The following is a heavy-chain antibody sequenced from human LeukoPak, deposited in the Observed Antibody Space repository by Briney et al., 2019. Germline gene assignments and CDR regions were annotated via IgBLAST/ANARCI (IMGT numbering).Heavy chain of an antibody. D-gene: IGHD3-10*01. CDR3: ARSLVRGVIGD. Sequence: SETLSLTCTVPGGSISSYYWSWIRQPPGKGLEWIGYIYYSGSTNYNPSLKSRVTISVDTSKNQFSLKLSSVTAADTAVYYCARSLVRGVIGDWGQGTLVTVSS. CDR1: GGSISSYY. V-gene: IGHV4-59*01. CDR2: IYYSGST. J-gene: IGHJ4*02.